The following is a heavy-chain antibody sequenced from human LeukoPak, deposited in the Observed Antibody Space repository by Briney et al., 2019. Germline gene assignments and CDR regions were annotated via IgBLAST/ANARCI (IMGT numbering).Heavy chain of an antibody. J-gene: IGHJ5*02. V-gene: IGHV3-7*01. CDR1: GFTFSSYW. Sequence: PGGSLRLSCAASGFTFSSYWMSWVRQAPGKGLGWLANIKQDGSEKYYVDSVKGRYTISRNNAKNSLYLQMNSLRAEDMAVYYCARVYCSSTSCYGNWFDPWGQGTLVTVSS. CDR3: ARVYCSSTSCYGNWFDP. D-gene: IGHD2-2*01. CDR2: IKQDGSEK.